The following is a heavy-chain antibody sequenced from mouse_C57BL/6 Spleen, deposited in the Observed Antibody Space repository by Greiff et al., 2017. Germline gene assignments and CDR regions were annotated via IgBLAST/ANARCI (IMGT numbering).Heavy chain of an antibody. CDR1: GFNIKDDY. Sequence: EVQLQQSGAELVRPGASVKLSCTASGFNIKDDYMHWVKQRPEQGLEWIGWIDPENGDTEYASKFQGKATITADTSSNTAYLQLSSLTSEDTAVYYCTTFTTVVEDYWGPGTTLTVSS. CDR3: TTFTTVVEDY. CDR2: IDPENGDT. V-gene: IGHV14-4*01. D-gene: IGHD1-1*01. J-gene: IGHJ2*01.